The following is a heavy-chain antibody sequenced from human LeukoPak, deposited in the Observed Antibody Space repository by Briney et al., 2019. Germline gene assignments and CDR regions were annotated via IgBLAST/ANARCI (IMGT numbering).Heavy chain of an antibody. D-gene: IGHD3-3*01. CDR3: AAGLRFLEWFPDY. Sequence: SVKVSCKASGFTFTSSAVQWVRQARGQRLEWIGWIVVGSGNTNYAQKFQERVTITRDMSTSTAYMELSSLRSEHTAVYYCAAGLRFLEWFPDYWGQGTLVTVSS. CDR2: IVVGSGNT. V-gene: IGHV1-58*01. CDR1: GFTFTSSA. J-gene: IGHJ4*02.